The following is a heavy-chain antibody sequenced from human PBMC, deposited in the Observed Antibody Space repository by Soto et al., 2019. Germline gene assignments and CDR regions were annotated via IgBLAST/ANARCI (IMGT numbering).Heavy chain of an antibody. CDR1: GGSISSGYYC. CDR2: IYYSGST. J-gene: IGHJ4*02. CDR3: ARAEAYYDSSGYYYSAPIDY. V-gene: IGHV4-30-4*01. D-gene: IGHD3-22*01. Sequence: SETLSLTCTVSGGSISSGYYCWSWIRQPPRKGLEWIGYIYYSGSTYYNPSLKSRVTISVDTSKNQFSLKLSSVTAADTAVYYCARAEAYYDSSGYYYSAPIDYWGQGTLVTVSS.